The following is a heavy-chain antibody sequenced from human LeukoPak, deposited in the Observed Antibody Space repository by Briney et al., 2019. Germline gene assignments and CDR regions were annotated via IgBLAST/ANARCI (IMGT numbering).Heavy chain of an antibody. CDR3: TRMTAGHDY. J-gene: IGHJ4*02. V-gene: IGHV4-34*01. CDR1: GVSFDDYY. CDR2: INHSGYT. Sequence: SETLSLTCAVSGVSFDDYYWSWVRQTPGKGLEWIGEINHSGYTNDSPSLKSRVPLSIDTSRKQFSLNLRSVTVADPGIYYCTRMTAGHDYWGQGTLVTVSS. D-gene: IGHD2-21*02.